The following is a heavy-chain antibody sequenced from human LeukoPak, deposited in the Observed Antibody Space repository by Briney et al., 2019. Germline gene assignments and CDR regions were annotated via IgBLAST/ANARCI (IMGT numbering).Heavy chain of an antibody. CDR1: GFTFSSYA. V-gene: IGHV3-23*01. CDR3: AKVSNFLRWSRIGDYFDY. CDR2: ISGSGGST. Sequence: GGSLRLSCAASGFTFSSYAMSWVRQAPGKGLEWVSAISGSGGSTYYAGSVKGRFTISRDNSKNTLYLQMNSLRAEDTAVYYCAKVSNFLRWSRIGDYFDYWGQGTLVTVSS. J-gene: IGHJ4*02. D-gene: IGHD4-23*01.